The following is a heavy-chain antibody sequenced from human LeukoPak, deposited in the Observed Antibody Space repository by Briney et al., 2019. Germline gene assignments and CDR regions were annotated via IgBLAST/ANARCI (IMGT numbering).Heavy chain of an antibody. CDR1: GYTFTSYG. CDR2: ISAYNGNT. V-gene: IGHV1-18*01. Sequence: GASVKVSCKASGYTFTSYGISWVRQAPGQGLEWMGWISAYNGNTNYAQKLQGRVAMTTDTSTSTAYMELRSLRSDDTAVYYCARERGYYDSSGYTYYFDYWGQGTLVTVSS. CDR3: ARERGYYDSSGYTYYFDY. D-gene: IGHD3-22*01. J-gene: IGHJ4*02.